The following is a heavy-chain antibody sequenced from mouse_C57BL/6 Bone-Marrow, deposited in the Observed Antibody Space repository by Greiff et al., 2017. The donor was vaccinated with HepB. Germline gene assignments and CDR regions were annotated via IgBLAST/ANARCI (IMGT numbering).Heavy chain of an antibody. Sequence: VKLMESGAELARPGASVKLSCKASGYTFTSYGISWVKQRTGQGLEWIGEIYPRSGNTYYNEKFKGKATLTADKSSSTAYMELRSLTSEDSAVYFCARSPYYSNYVAWFAYWGQGTLVTVSA. V-gene: IGHV1-81*01. CDR1: GYTFTSYG. CDR3: ARSPYYSNYVAWFAY. J-gene: IGHJ3*01. CDR2: IYPRSGNT. D-gene: IGHD2-5*01.